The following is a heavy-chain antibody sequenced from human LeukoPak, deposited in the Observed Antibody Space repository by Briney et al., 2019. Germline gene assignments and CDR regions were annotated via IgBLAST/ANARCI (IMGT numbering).Heavy chain of an antibody. J-gene: IGHJ4*02. Sequence: ASVKVSCKASGGTFSSYAISWVRQAPGQGLEWMGGIIPIFGTANYAQKFQGRVTITADESTSTAYMELSSPRSEDTAVYYCARDLGAHCGGDCRYWGQGTLVTVSS. CDR2: IIPIFGTA. D-gene: IGHD2-21*02. V-gene: IGHV1-69*01. CDR1: GGTFSSYA. CDR3: ARDLGAHCGGDCRY.